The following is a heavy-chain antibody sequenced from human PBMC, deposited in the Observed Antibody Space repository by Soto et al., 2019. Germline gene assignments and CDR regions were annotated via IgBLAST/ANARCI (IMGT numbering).Heavy chain of an antibody. CDR1: GYTFTGYY. CDR3: ARGYGVGAMLPFDY. CDR2: INPNSGGT. D-gene: IGHD1-26*01. J-gene: IGHJ4*02. Sequence: GASVKVSCKASGYTFTGYYMHWVRQAPGQGLEWMGWINPNSGGTNYAQKFQGWVTMTRDTSISTAYMELSRLRSDDTAVYYCARGYGVGAMLPFDYWGQGTLVTVSS. V-gene: IGHV1-2*04.